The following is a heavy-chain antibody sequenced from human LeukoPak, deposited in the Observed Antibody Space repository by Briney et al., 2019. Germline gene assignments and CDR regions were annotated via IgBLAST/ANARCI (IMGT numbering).Heavy chain of an antibody. V-gene: IGHV3-23*01. CDR3: ARVLLDGYDSRLDWFDL. J-gene: IGHJ5*02. CDR1: GFTFSSYA. CDR2: FSGSGGST. D-gene: IGHD3-22*01. Sequence: GGSLRLSCAASGFTFSSYAMSWVRQAPGKGLECISGFSGSGGSTYYADSVKGRFTISRDNSKNTLYLQMNSLRAEDTAVYYCARVLLDGYDSRLDWFDLWGQGTLVTVSS.